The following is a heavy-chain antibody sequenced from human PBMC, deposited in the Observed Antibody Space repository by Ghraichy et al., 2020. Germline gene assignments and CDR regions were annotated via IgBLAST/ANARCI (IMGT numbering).Heavy chain of an antibody. CDR1: GFTFSSYA. D-gene: IGHD3-3*01. CDR3: AKGAAFWSGYTSDY. J-gene: IGHJ4*02. V-gene: IGHV3-23*01. Sequence: GESLRLSCAASGFTFSSYAMSWVRQAPGKGLEWVSAISGSGGSTYYADSVKGRFTISRDNSKNTLYLQMNSLRAEDTAVYYCAKGAAFWSGYTSDYWGQGTLVTVSS. CDR2: ISGSGGST.